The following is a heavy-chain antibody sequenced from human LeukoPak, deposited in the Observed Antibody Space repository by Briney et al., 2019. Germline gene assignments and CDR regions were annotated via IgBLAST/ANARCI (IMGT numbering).Heavy chain of an antibody. CDR3: ALWFGDNWFDP. CDR1: GGTFSSYA. CDR2: IIPIFGTA. D-gene: IGHD3-10*01. V-gene: IGHV1-69*13. J-gene: IGHJ5*02. Sequence: SVKVSCKASGGTFSSYAFNWVRQAPGQGLEWMGGIIPIFGTANYAQKFQGRVTITADESTSTAYMELSSLRSEDTAVYYCALWFGDNWFDPWGQGTLVTVSS.